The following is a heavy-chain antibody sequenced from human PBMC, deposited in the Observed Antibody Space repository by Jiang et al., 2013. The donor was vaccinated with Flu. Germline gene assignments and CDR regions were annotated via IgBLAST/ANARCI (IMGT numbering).Heavy chain of an antibody. CDR1: GDSVSSNSAA. CDR2: TYYRSKWYN. V-gene: IGHV6-1*01. D-gene: IGHD5-18*01. CDR3: ARDRAWIQLTNYYFDY. Sequence: SQTLSLTCAISGDSVSSNSAAWNWIRQSPSRGLEWLGRTYYRSKWYNDYAVSVKSRITINPDTSKNQFSLQLNSVTPEDTAVYYCARDRAWIQLTNYYFDYWGQGTLVTVSS. J-gene: IGHJ4*02.